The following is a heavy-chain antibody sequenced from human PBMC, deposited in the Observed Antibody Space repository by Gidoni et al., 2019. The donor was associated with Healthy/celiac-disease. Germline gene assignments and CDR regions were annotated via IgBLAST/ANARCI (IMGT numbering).Heavy chain of an antibody. CDR2: INHSGST. Sequence: QVQLQQWCAGLLKPSETLSLTCAVYGGSFSGYYWSWIRQPPGKGLEWIGEINHSGSTNYNPSLKSRVTISVDTSKNQFSLKLSSVTAADTAVYYCARGRPQLTRNWYFDLWGRGTLVTVSS. V-gene: IGHV4-34*01. CDR1: GGSFSGYY. D-gene: IGHD6-13*01. J-gene: IGHJ2*01. CDR3: ARGRPQLTRNWYFDL.